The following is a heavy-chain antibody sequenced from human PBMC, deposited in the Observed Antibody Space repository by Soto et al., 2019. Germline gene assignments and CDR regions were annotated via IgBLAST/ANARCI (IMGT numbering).Heavy chain of an antibody. J-gene: IGHJ4*02. Sequence: QVQLVQSGAEVKKPGASVKVSCKASGYTFTSHTIHWARQAPGQGLEWMGWIIVSHGRPRIAPHFQGRVTLTTDTSATTAYMELNSLTSEDTAVYFCAREPEDGVPGDFWGQGPLVVVSS. D-gene: IGHD3-3*01. CDR3: AREPEDGVPGDF. CDR2: IIVSHGRP. V-gene: IGHV1-3*01. CDR1: GYTFTSHT.